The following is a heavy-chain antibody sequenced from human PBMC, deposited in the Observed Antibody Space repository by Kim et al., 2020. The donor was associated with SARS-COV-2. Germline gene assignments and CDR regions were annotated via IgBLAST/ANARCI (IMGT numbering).Heavy chain of an antibody. CDR3: AKDSRRGVAATIDYFDY. J-gene: IGHJ4*02. Sequence: GGSLRLSCAASGFTFSSYAMSWVRQAPGKGLEWVSAISGSGGSTYYADSVKGRFTISRDNSKNTLYLQMNSLRAEDTAVYYCAKDSRRGVAATIDYFDYWGQGTLVTVSS. CDR2: ISGSGGST. CDR1: GFTFSSYA. D-gene: IGHD2-15*01. V-gene: IGHV3-23*01.